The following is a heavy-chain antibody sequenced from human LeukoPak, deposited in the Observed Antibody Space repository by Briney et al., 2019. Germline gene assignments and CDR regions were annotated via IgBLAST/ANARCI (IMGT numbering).Heavy chain of an antibody. J-gene: IGHJ6*03. CDR3: ATGSYGSGSYHYYYYYMDV. D-gene: IGHD3-10*01. CDR1: GYTLTELS. CDR2: FDPEDGET. Sequence: ASVKVSCKVSGYTLTELSMHWVRQAPGKGLKWMGGFDPEDGETIYAQKFQGRVTMTEDTSTDTAYMELSSLRSEDTAVYYCATGSYGSGSYHYYYYYMDVWGKGTTVTISS. V-gene: IGHV1-24*01.